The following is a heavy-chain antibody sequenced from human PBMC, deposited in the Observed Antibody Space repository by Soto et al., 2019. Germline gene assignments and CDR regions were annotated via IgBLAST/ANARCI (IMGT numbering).Heavy chain of an antibody. CDR3: AKSRIAVAAAGNFDY. Sequence: TGGSLRLSCAASGFTFSNCAMSWVRQAPGKGLEWVSAISGSGGSTYYADSVKGRFTISRDNSKNTLYLQMNSLRAEDTAVYYCAKSRIAVAAAGNFDYWGQGTLVTVSS. CDR2: ISGSGGST. V-gene: IGHV3-23*01. D-gene: IGHD6-19*01. CDR1: GFTFSNCA. J-gene: IGHJ4*02.